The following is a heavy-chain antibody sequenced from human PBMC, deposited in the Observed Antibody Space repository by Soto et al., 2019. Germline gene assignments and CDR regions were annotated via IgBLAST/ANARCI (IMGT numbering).Heavy chain of an antibody. D-gene: IGHD2-2*01. CDR2: IYSGGST. CDR1: GFTVSSNY. CDR3: ARTIPAATYNWFDP. J-gene: IGHJ5*02. Sequence: PGGSLRLSCAASGFTVSSNYMSWVRQAPGKGLEWVSVIYSGGSTYYADSVKGRFTISRDNSKNTLYLQMNSLRAEDTAVYYCARTIPAATYNWFDPWGQGTLVTVSS. V-gene: IGHV3-53*01.